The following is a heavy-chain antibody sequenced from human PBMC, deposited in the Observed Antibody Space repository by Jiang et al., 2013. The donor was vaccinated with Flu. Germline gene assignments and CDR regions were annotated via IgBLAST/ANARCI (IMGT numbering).Heavy chain of an antibody. CDR1: GFTFSSYA. D-gene: IGHD3-22*01. V-gene: IGHV3-23*01. CDR2: ISGSGGST. Sequence: QLLESGGGLVQPGGSLRLSCAASGFTFSSYAMSWVRQAPGKGLEWVSAISGSGGSTYYADSVKGRFTISRDNSKNTLYLQMNSLRAEDTAVYYCAKAGEEEYYDSSGYYQDYWGQGTLVTVSS. CDR3: AKAGEEEYYDSSGYYQDY. J-gene: IGHJ4*02.